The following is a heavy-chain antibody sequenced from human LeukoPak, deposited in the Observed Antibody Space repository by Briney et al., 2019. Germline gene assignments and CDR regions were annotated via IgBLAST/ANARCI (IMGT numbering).Heavy chain of an antibody. J-gene: IGHJ4*02. CDR2: ISSSSSYT. V-gene: IGHV3-11*06. CDR3: ARGSLRGSGYGIDG. Sequence: PGGSLRLSCTASGFTFSDYYMSWIRHAPGQGLEWVSYISSSSSYTNYADSVKGRFTISRDNAKNSRYLQMNSLRAEDTAVYYCARGSLRGSGYGIDGWGQGTLVTVSS. D-gene: IGHD5-12*01. CDR1: GFTFSDYY.